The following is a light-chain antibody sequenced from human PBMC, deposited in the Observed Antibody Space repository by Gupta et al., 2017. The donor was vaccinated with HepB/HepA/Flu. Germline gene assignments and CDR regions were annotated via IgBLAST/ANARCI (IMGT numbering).Light chain of an antibody. CDR3: SSYTSSITVV. J-gene: IGLJ2*01. Sequence: QSALTQPASVSGSPGQSITIACTGTSSDVGAYNYVSWHQQHPDKAPKLMIYDVSNRPSGVSKRFSGSKSGNTASLTISGLQAEDEADEYCSSYTSSITVVFGGGTKLTVL. CDR2: DVS. V-gene: IGLV2-14*03. CDR1: SSDVGAYNY.